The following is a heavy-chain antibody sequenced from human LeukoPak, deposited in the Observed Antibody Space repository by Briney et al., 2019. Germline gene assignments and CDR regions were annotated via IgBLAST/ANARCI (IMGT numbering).Heavy chain of an antibody. CDR1: GFTVSSNY. V-gene: IGHV3-23*01. CDR3: AKVPRMWDIVVVVAALYFDF. J-gene: IGHJ4*02. CDR2: ISGSGGST. D-gene: IGHD2-15*01. Sequence: GGSLRLSCAASGFTVSSNYMSWVRQAPGKGLEWVSTISGSGGSTYYAASVKGRFTISRDNSTNTLYLQMNSLRAEDTAVYYCAKVPRMWDIVVVVAALYFDFWGQGTLVTVSS.